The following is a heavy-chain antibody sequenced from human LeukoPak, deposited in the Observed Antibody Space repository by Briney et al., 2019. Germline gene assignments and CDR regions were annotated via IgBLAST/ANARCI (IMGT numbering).Heavy chain of an antibody. CDR3: ASYSGWSVEYYFDY. CDR1: GYTFTGYY. Sequence: ASVKVSCKASGYTFTGYYMHWVRQAPGQGLEWMGWINPNSGGTNYAQKFQGRVTMTRDTSISTAYMELSGLRSDDTAGYYWASYSGWSVEYYFDYWGQGTLVTVSS. D-gene: IGHD6-19*01. V-gene: IGHV1-2*02. CDR2: INPNSGGT. J-gene: IGHJ4*02.